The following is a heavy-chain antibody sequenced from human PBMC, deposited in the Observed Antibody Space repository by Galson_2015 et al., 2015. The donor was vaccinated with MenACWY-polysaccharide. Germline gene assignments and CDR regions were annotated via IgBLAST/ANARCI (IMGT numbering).Heavy chain of an antibody. V-gene: IGHV3-48*01. CDR1: GFTFRSHV. CDR2: IDTSGTST. D-gene: IGHD1-1*01. CDR3: ARDTPGIEDFDY. Sequence: SLRLSCAVSGFTFRSHVMNWVRQAPGKGLEWVSYIDTSGTSTKYADSVKGRFIMSRDSAKNSLYLQMNSLRLEDTAVYYCARDTPGIEDFDYWGQGILVTVSS. J-gene: IGHJ4*02.